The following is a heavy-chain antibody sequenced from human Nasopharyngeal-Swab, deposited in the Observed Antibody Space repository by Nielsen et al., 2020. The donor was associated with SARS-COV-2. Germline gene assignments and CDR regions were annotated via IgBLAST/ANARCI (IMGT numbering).Heavy chain of an antibody. V-gene: IGHV4-39*01. Sequence: WIRQPPGKGLEWIASTYYRGSTYCNPSLESRLTISVDTSKNHFSLKLTSVTAADTAVYYCAKHPDGRWFGELSYYYYGLDVWGQGTTVTVSS. D-gene: IGHD3-10*01. CDR2: TYYRGST. CDR3: AKHPDGRWFGELSYYYYGLDV. J-gene: IGHJ6*02.